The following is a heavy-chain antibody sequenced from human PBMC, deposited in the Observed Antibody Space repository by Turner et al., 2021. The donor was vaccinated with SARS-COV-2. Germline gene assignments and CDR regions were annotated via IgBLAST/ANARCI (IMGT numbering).Heavy chain of an antibody. V-gene: IGHV4-39*01. Sequence: QLQLQESGPGLVKPSETLSLTRTVSGCSISSSSYNWGWIRQPPGKGLEWIWSIYYSESNYYNPTLKSRVTISVDTYKNQFSVKLGSVTAADTAVYYCAIAHNYYYGMDVWGQGTTVTVSS. CDR1: GCSISSSSYN. CDR3: AIAHNYYYGMDV. CDR2: IYYSESN. J-gene: IGHJ6*02.